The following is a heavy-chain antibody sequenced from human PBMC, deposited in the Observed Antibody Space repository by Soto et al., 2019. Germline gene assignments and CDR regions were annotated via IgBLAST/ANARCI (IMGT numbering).Heavy chain of an antibody. CDR3: ARLGGYSGYDPFDY. J-gene: IGHJ4*02. V-gene: IGHV3-23*01. CDR1: GFHFSIYA. D-gene: IGHD5-12*01. CDR2: ISGNGGST. Sequence: EVQLLESGGGWVEPGGSLRLSCAASGFHFSIYAMGWVRQAPGKGLEWVSVISGNGGSTYYPDSVKGRFSISRDISKNTLFLEMNSLRAEDTAIYYCARLGGYSGYDPFDYWGQGTLVTVSS.